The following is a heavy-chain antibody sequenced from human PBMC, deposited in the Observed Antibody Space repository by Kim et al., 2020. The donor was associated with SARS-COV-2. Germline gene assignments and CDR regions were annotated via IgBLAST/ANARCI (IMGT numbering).Heavy chain of an antibody. CDR3: APRPLRGSGSYYSWGGY. J-gene: IGHJ4*02. Sequence: GGSLRLSCAASGFTFSSYAMSWVRQAPGKGLEWVSAISGSGGSTYYADSVKGRFTISRDNSKNTLYLQMNSLRAEDTAVYYCAPRPLRGSGSYYSWGGYWGQGTLVTVSS. CDR1: GFTFSSYA. D-gene: IGHD3-10*01. V-gene: IGHV3-23*01. CDR2: ISGSGGST.